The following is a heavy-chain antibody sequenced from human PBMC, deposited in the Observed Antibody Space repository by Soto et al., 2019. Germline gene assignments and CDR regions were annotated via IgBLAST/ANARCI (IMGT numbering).Heavy chain of an antibody. CDR3: ATEGEVTYYYSGMDV. CDR1: GYTFTSYG. CDR2: ISGYNGKT. J-gene: IGHJ6*02. V-gene: IGHV1-18*01. Sequence: GASVKVSCKASGYTFTSYGISWVRQAPGQGLEWMGWISGYNGKTNYAQKVQDRVTMTTDTSTSTVYLELRSLRFDDTAVYYCATEGEVTYYYSGMDVWGQGTTVT. D-gene: IGHD4-4*01.